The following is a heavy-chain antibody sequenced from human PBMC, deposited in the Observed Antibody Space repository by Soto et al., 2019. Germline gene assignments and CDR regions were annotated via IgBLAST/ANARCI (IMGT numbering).Heavy chain of an antibody. CDR1: GGSISSRSHY. CDR3: ATADGFGVVTPFFEY. V-gene: IGHV4-39*01. CDR2: SSYRGST. D-gene: IGHD3-3*01. J-gene: IGHJ4*02. Sequence: QLQLQESGPGLVKLSETLSLTCTVSGGSISSRSHYWGWIRQSPGKHLEWIGSSSYRGSTHYNPSLRTRVTISVDTSKNQVSLKLYSVTAADTAVYYCATADGFGVVTPFFEYWGQGILVTVSS.